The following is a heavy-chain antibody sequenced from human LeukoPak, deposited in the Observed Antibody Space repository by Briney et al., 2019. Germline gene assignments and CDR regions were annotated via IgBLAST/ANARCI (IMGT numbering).Heavy chain of an antibody. J-gene: IGHJ6*03. CDR1: GGSISSGSYY. V-gene: IGHV4-39*01. CDR3: ARHAIWLAHHYYYMDV. D-gene: IGHD6-19*01. Sequence: PSQTLSLTCTVSGGSISSGSYYWGWIRQSPGKGLESIGSISYSGSTYYNPSLKSRVTTSVDTSNEQFSLRLTSVTAADTAVYYCARHAIWLAHHYYYMDVWSKGTTVTVSS. CDR2: ISYSGST.